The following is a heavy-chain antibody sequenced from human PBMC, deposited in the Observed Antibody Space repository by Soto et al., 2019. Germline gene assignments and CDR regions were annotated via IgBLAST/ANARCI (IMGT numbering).Heavy chain of an antibody. CDR3: AREGYSSSWYRDYYYYGMDV. Sequence: SLRLSCAASGFTFSSYAMHWVRQAPGKGLEWVAVISYDGSNKYYADSVKGRFTISRDNSKNTLYLQMNSLRAEDTAVYYCAREGYSSSWYRDYYYYGMDVWGQGTTVTVSS. CDR1: GFTFSSYA. V-gene: IGHV3-30-3*01. CDR2: ISYDGSNK. J-gene: IGHJ6*02. D-gene: IGHD6-13*01.